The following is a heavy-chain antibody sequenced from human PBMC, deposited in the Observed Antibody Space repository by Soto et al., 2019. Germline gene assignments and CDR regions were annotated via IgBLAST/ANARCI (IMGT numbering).Heavy chain of an antibody. CDR2: MNPNSGNT. J-gene: IGHJ6*02. D-gene: IGHD5-12*01. Sequence: GASVKVSCKASGYTFTSYDINWVRQATGQGLEWMGWMNPNSGNTGYAQKFQGRVTMTRNTSISTAYMELSSLRAEDTAVYYCARSHPTMGAGKYYYYGMDVWGQGTTVTVSS. CDR1: GYTFTSYD. V-gene: IGHV1-8*01. CDR3: ARSHPTMGAGKYYYYGMDV.